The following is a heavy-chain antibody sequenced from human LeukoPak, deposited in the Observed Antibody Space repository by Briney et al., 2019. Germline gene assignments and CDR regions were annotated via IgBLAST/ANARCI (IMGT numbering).Heavy chain of an antibody. J-gene: IGHJ4*02. Sequence: GGSLRLSCAASGFTFSSYGMHWVRQAPGKGLEWVAVIWYDGSNKYYADSVKGRFTISRDNSKNTLYLQMNNLRAEDTAVYYCARGRRATSAFDYWGQGTLVTVSS. V-gene: IGHV3-33*01. CDR2: IWYDGSNK. D-gene: IGHD1-26*01. CDR1: GFTFSSYG. CDR3: ARGRRATSAFDY.